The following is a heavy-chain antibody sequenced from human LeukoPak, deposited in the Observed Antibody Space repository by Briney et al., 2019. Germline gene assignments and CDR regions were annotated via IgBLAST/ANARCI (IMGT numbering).Heavy chain of an antibody. Sequence: PGGSLRLSCAVSGFTFSSYAVSWVRQAPGKGLGWVSAISGGGGTTYYADSVKGRFTITRDNSKNTLYLQINTLRAEDTAVYYCANFERAVAGPYNLVDPWGQGTQVTVSS. CDR3: ANFERAVAGPYNLVDP. V-gene: IGHV3-23*01. CDR1: GFTFSSYA. J-gene: IGHJ5*02. D-gene: IGHD6-19*01. CDR2: ISGGGGTT.